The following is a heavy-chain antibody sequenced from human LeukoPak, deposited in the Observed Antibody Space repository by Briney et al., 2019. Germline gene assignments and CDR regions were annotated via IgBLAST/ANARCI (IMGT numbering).Heavy chain of an antibody. CDR3: ARGTGYPLIG. V-gene: IGHV4-34*01. J-gene: IGHJ4*02. D-gene: IGHD3-22*01. CDR1: GGSFSGYY. CDR2: INHSGST. Sequence: SETPSLTCAVYGGSFSGYYWSWIRQPPGKGLEWIGEINHSGSTNYNPSLKSRVTISVDTSKNQFSLKLSSVTAADTAVYYCARGTGYPLIGWGQGTLVTVSS.